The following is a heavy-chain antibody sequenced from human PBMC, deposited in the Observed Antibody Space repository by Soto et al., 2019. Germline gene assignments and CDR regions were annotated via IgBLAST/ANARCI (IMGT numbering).Heavy chain of an antibody. CDR3: ARDLSPV. CDR1: GFNFGLYT. CDR2: ISRGGSTI. J-gene: IGHJ6*02. V-gene: IGHV3-48*04. Sequence: LRLSCAASGFNFGLYTMNWVRQAPGKGLEWVSYISRGGSTIYYADSVKGRFTISRDNAKNSLYLQMNSLRAEDTAVYYRARDLSPVWGQGTTVTVS.